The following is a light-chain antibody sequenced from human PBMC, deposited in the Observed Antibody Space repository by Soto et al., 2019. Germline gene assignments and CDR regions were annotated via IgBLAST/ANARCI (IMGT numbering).Light chain of an antibody. V-gene: IGKV1-5*03. CDR3: HQYSTYSRT. CDR2: KAS. J-gene: IGKJ1*01. Sequence: DIQMTQSPSILSASVGGRVTITCRASQSIGSWLAWYQHKPGKAPKLLIYKASSLESGVPLRFSGSGSGTEFTLTISSLQRDDCATYYCHQYSTYSRTFGQGTKVDIK. CDR1: QSIGSW.